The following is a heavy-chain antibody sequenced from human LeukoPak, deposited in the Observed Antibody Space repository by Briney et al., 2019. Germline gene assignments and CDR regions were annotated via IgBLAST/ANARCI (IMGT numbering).Heavy chain of an antibody. CDR2: INHSGST. D-gene: IGHD3-22*01. J-gene: IGHJ6*03. CDR3: ARGVLYYYDSSGYYYRAYYYYYMDV. Sequence: KPSETLSLTCAVHGGSFSGYYWSWIRQPPGKGLEWIGEINHSGSTNYNPSLKSRVTISVDTSKNQFSLKLSSVTAADTAVYYCARGVLYYYDSSGYYYRAYYYYYMDVWGKGTTVTVSS. CDR1: GGSFSGYY. V-gene: IGHV4-34*01.